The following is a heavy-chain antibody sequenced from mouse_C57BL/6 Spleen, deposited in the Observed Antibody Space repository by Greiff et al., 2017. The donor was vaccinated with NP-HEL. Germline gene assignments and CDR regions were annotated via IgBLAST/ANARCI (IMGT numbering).Heavy chain of an antibody. J-gene: IGHJ1*03. Sequence: EVKLVESGGGLVQPKGSLKLSCAASGFSFNTYAMNWVRQAPGKGLEWVARIRSKSNNYATYYADSVKDRFTISRDDSESMLYLQMNNLKTEDTAMYYCVRDSIEGYFDVWGTGTTVTVSS. CDR3: VRDSIEGYFDV. D-gene: IGHD2-10*02. CDR2: IRSKSNNYAT. V-gene: IGHV10-1*01. CDR1: GFSFNTYA.